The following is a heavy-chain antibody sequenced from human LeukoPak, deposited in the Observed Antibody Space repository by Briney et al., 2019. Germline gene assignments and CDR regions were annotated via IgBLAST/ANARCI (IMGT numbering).Heavy chain of an antibody. Sequence: TSETLSLTCTVSGGSISSSSYYWGWIRQPPGKGLEWIGSIYYSGSTYYNPSLKSRVTISVDTSKNQFSLKLSSVTAADTAVYYCARVGVPGDYWGQGTLVTVSS. J-gene: IGHJ4*02. CDR1: GGSISSSSYY. D-gene: IGHD3-10*01. V-gene: IGHV4-39*07. CDR3: ARVGVPGDY. CDR2: IYYSGST.